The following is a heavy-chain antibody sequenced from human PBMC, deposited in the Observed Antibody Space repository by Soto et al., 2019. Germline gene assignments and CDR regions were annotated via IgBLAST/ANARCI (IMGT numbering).Heavy chain of an antibody. J-gene: IGHJ4*02. D-gene: IGHD2-8*01. CDR3: ARDLVCGTNGVCSSFDY. Sequence: RASVKVSCKASGGTFSSYAISWVRQAPGQGLEWMGGIIPIFGTANYAQKFQGRVTITADKSTSTAYMELSSLRSEDTAVYYCARDLVCGTNGVCSSFDYWGQGTLVTSPQ. CDR1: GGTFSSYA. CDR2: IIPIFGTA. V-gene: IGHV1-69*06.